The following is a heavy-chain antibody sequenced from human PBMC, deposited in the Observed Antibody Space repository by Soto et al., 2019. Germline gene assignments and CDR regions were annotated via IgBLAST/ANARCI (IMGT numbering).Heavy chain of an antibody. Sequence: ASVKVSCKPSGYSFSDYFIQWVRQAPGQGLEWVAWINPKTAATNYAKKFQGRVSLTWDTSSTTAYMELTRLRPDDTAVYYCARIKWGLNYYNGMDVWGQGTTVTVSS. CDR1: GYSFSDYF. CDR3: ARIKWGLNYYNGMDV. J-gene: IGHJ6*02. CDR2: INPKTAAT. V-gene: IGHV1-2*02. D-gene: IGHD1-26*01.